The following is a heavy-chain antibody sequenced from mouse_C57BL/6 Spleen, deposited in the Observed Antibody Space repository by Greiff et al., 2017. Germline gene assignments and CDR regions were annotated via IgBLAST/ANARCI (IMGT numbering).Heavy chain of an antibody. CDR2: INYDGSST. CDR3: ARDKLGDAMDY. J-gene: IGHJ4*01. V-gene: IGHV5-16*01. D-gene: IGHD4-1*01. CDR1: GFTFSDYY. Sequence: DVKLVESEGGLVQPGSSMKLSCTASGFTFSDYYMAWVRQVPEKGLEWVANINYDGSSTYYLDSLKSRFIISRDNAKNLLYLQMSSLKSEDTATYYCARDKLGDAMDYWGQGTSVTVSS.